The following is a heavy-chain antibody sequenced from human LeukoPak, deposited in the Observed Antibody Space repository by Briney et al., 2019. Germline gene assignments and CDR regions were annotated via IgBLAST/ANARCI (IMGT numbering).Heavy chain of an antibody. D-gene: IGHD6-13*01. J-gene: IGHJ4*02. Sequence: GESLKISCKGSGYSFTTYWIGWVRQMPGKGLEWMGIIYPGDSDTRYSPSFQGQVTISADKSISTAYLQWSSLKASDTAMYYCARASIAAAGFFDYWGQGTLVTVSS. CDR3: ARASIAAAGFFDY. CDR1: GYSFTTYW. CDR2: IYPGDSDT. V-gene: IGHV5-51*01.